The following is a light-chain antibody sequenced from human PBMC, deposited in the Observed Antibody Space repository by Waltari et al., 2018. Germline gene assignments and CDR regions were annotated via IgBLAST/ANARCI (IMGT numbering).Light chain of an antibody. CDR3: QQTNSFPRT. J-gene: IGKJ3*01. CDR2: AAS. CDR1: QEIRSW. Sequence: DIQMTQSPSSVSASVGDRVTITCRASQEIRSWLAWYQQKPGKAPKLVIYAASSLQSGVPSRFSGSGSGTDFTLTISSLQPEDFATYFCQQTNSFPRTFGPGTKVDIK. V-gene: IGKV1-12*01.